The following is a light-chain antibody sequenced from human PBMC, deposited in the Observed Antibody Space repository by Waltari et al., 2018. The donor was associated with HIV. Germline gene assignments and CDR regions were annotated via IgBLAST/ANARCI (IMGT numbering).Light chain of an antibody. J-gene: IGLJ3*02. Sequence: QSALTQPASVSGSPGQSITISCTGTTKDIGNYDYVSWYQHRPGKAPKLLIYDVTNRPSGVSARLSGSKSGNTASLSISGLQAEDEADYFCSSYRTYGTLVFGGGTKVTVL. CDR1: TKDIGNYDY. CDR2: DVT. CDR3: SSYRTYGTLV. V-gene: IGLV2-14*01.